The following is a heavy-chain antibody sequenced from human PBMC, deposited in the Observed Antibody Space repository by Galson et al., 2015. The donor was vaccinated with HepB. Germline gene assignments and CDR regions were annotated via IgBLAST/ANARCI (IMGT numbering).Heavy chain of an antibody. CDR3: ARGKRGDYVWGSYYYYMDV. CDR2: INHRGGT. D-gene: IGHD3-16*01. CDR1: GGSFSGYY. V-gene: IGHV4-34*01. Sequence: ETLSLTCAVYGGSFSGYYWSWIRQPPGKGLEWIGEINHRGGTNYNPSLESRVTISVDTSKNQFSLKLTSVTAADTAVYYCARGKRGDYVWGSYYYYMDVWGKGTTVTVPS. J-gene: IGHJ6*03.